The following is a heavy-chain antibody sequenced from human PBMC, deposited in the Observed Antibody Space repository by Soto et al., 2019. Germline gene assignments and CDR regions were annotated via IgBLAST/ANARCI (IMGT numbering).Heavy chain of an antibody. CDR3: ARLDYDILTGYFYFDY. V-gene: IGHV5-51*01. CDR1: GYSFTSYW. CDR2: IYPGDSDT. Sequence: PGESLKISCKGSGYSFTSYWIGWVRQMPGKGLEWMGIIYPGDSDTRYSPSFQGQVTISADKSISTAYLQWSSLKASDTAMYYCARLDYDILTGYFYFDYWGQGTLVTVSS. J-gene: IGHJ4*02. D-gene: IGHD3-9*01.